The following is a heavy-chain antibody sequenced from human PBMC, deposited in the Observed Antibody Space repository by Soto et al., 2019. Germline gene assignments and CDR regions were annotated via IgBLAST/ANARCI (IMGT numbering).Heavy chain of an antibody. D-gene: IGHD6-19*01. J-gene: IGHJ5*02. Sequence: GRPLRLSCAASGFTSSTNVMAWVRQAPGKGLEWVSIIIGIGGSTYYADSVKGRFTISRDNSKNTLYLQMNSLRAEDTAVYYCATDIRSGWTKNWFDPWGRGTLVTVSS. CDR2: IIGIGGST. CDR3: ATDIRSGWTKNWFDP. CDR1: GFTSSTNV. V-gene: IGHV3-23*01.